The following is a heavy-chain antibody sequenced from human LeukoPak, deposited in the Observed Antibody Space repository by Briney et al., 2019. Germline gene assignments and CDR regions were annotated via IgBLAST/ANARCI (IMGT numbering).Heavy chain of an antibody. V-gene: IGHV5-51*01. CDR3: ARQRGDSSGYAPHDAFEI. CDR2: IYPGDSDT. D-gene: IGHD3-22*01. J-gene: IGHJ3*02. Sequence: GESLKISCKGSGYSFTNYWIGWVRQMPGKGLEWIGIIYPGDSDTRYSPSFQGQVTISADRSISTAYLQWSSLKASDTAMYYCARQRGDSSGYAPHDAFEIWGQGTMVTVSS. CDR1: GYSFTNYW.